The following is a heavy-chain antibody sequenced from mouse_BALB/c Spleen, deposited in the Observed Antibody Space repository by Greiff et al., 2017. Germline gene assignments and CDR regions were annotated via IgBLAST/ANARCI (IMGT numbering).Heavy chain of an antibody. V-gene: IGHV5-4*02. CDR1: GFTFSDYY. Sequence: EVMLVESGGGLVKPGGSLKLSCAASGFTFSDYYMYWVRQTPEKRLEWVATISDGGSYTYYPDSVKGRFTISRDNAKNNLYLQMSSLKSEDTAMYYCARDATGAYWGQGTLVTVSA. J-gene: IGHJ3*01. CDR2: ISDGGSYT. D-gene: IGHD1-1*01. CDR3: ARDATGAY.